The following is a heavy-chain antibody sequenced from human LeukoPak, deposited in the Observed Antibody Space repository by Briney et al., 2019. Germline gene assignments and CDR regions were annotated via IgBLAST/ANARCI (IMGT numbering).Heavy chain of an antibody. V-gene: IGHV4-59*01. D-gene: IGHD4-17*01. J-gene: IGHJ4*02. Sequence: PSETLSLTCTVSGGSISSYYWSWIREPPGKGLGWIGYIYYSGSTNYNPSLKSRVTISVDTSKNQVSLKLSSVTAADTAVYYCARLWDGDLDYWGQGTLVTVSS. CDR3: ARLWDGDLDY. CDR2: IYYSGST. CDR1: GGSISSYY.